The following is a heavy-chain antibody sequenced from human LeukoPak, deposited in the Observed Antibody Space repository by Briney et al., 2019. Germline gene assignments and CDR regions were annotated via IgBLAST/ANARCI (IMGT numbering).Heavy chain of an antibody. Sequence: PGGSLRLSCAASGFTFHKYWLTWVRQAPGKGLEWVANINQDDSQVYYLESVEGRFTITRDNAKNSLHLQMNSLRAEDTAVYYCAGGYYYSGTYYLSFFDYWGQGTLVTVSS. J-gene: IGHJ4*02. CDR3: AGGYYYSGTYYLSFFDY. CDR1: GFTFHKYW. D-gene: IGHD3-10*01. CDR2: INQDDSQV. V-gene: IGHV3-7*01.